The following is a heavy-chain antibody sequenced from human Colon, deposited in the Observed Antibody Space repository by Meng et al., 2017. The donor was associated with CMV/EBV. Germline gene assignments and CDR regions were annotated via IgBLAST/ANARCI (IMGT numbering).Heavy chain of an antibody. Sequence: ASVKVSCKASGYTFTDHYIQWVRQAPGQGLEWLGWINPNSGGTTSVPNFHGRVTLTRDTSISTVYMEVTGLTSDDTAMYYCARVDSDSSGYYGPDFWGQGTMVTVSS. D-gene: IGHD3-22*01. V-gene: IGHV1-2*02. CDR3: ARVDSDSSGYYGPDF. CDR1: GYTFTDHY. J-gene: IGHJ3*01. CDR2: INPNSGGT.